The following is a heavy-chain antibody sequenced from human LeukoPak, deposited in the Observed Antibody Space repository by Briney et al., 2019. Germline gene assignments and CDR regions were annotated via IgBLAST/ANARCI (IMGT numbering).Heavy chain of an antibody. J-gene: IGHJ4*02. CDR1: GYTFTTYD. V-gene: IGHV1-8*03. D-gene: IGHD6-19*01. Sequence: GASVKVSCKASGYTFTTYDINWVRQATGQGLEWMGWTNPNSGHTAYAQKFQGRLTITRDTSISTAYMELSSLRSEDTAVYYCARVAGSIDYWGQGTLVTVSS. CDR2: TNPNSGHT. CDR3: ARVAGSIDY.